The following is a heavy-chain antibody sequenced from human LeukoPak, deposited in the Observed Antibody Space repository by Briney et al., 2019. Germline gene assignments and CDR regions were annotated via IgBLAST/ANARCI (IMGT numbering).Heavy chain of an antibody. CDR2: IYYSGST. J-gene: IGHJ5*02. Sequence: SETLSLTCTVSGGSISSYYWSWIRQPPGKGLEWIGYIYYSGSTNYNPSLKSRVTISVDTSKNQFSLKLSSVTAADTAVYYCARVTYYDFWSASGENSGFDPWGQGTLVTVSS. CDR1: GGSISSYY. D-gene: IGHD3-3*01. V-gene: IGHV4-59*01. CDR3: ARVTYYDFWSASGENSGFDP.